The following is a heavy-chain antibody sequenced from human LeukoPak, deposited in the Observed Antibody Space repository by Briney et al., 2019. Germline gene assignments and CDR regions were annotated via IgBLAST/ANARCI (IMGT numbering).Heavy chain of an antibody. Sequence: GGSLRLSCAASGFTFSSYSMNWVRQAPGKGLEWVSSISSSSSYIYYADSVKGRFTISRDNAKNSLYLQMNSLGAEDTAVYYCARGSLYGDYVDFDYWGQGTLVTVSS. CDR3: ARGSLYGDYVDFDY. J-gene: IGHJ4*02. D-gene: IGHD4-17*01. CDR2: ISSSSSYI. V-gene: IGHV3-21*01. CDR1: GFTFSSYS.